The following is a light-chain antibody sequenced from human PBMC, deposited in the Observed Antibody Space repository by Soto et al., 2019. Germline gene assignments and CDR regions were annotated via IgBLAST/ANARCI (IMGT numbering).Light chain of an antibody. CDR2: DAS. CDR1: QSITNR. Sequence: DIQMPQSPSTLSASVGDSVTITCRASQSITNRLAWYQQKPGKAPKVLIYDASNLEYGVPSRFSGSGFGTEFILTISSLQPDDFATYYCQHYNSYSEAFGQGTKVDIK. V-gene: IGKV1-5*01. CDR3: QHYNSYSEA. J-gene: IGKJ1*01.